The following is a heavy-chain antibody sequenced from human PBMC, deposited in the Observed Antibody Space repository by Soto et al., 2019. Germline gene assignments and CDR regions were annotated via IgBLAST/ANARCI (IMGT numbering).Heavy chain of an antibody. D-gene: IGHD3-3*01. V-gene: IGHV1-69*01. CDR2: IIPIFGSA. CDR1: GGSFSSYA. J-gene: IGHJ4*02. Sequence: QVQLLQSGAEVQKPGSSVKVSCKASGGSFSSYAISWVRQAPGQGLEWMGGIIPIFGSANYAQKFQGRVTITADESTSTAYMELNSLRSEDTAVYYCATGEGVLDQLDYWGQGTLVTVSS. CDR3: ATGEGVLDQLDY.